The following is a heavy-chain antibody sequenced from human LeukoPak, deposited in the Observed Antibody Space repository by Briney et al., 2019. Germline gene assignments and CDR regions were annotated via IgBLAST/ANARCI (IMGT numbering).Heavy chain of an antibody. CDR1: GFTFNNYW. CDR2: IKEDGSEK. CDR3: ARDAGYVTIDY. D-gene: IGHD5-12*01. Sequence: GGSLRLSCAASGFTFNNYWMNWVRQAPGKGLEWVANIKEDGSEKYYVDSVKGRFTISRDNSKNTLYLQMNSLRAEDTAVYYCARDAGYVTIDYWGQGTLVTVSS. V-gene: IGHV3-7*01. J-gene: IGHJ4*02.